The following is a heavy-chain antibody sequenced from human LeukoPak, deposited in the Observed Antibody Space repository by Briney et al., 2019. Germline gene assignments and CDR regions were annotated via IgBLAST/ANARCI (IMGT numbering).Heavy chain of an antibody. CDR1: GGSISSYS. CDR2: IYYSGST. D-gene: IGHD6-19*01. Sequence: PSETLSLTCTVSGGSISSYSWSWIRQPPGKGLEWIGYIYYSGSTNYNPSLKSRVTISIDTSKNQFSLKLSSVTAADTAVYYCARHLSSGWYYYFDYRGQGTLVTVSS. J-gene: IGHJ4*02. V-gene: IGHV4-59*08. CDR3: ARHLSSGWYYYFDY.